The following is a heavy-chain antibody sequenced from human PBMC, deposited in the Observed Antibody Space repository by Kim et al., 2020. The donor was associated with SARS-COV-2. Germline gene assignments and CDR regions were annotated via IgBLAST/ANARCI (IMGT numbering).Heavy chain of an antibody. J-gene: IGHJ4*02. CDR2: IIPIFGTA. CDR3: ARGDFWSGYQALYYFDY. Sequence: SVKVSCKASGGTFSSYAISWVRQAPGQGLEWMGGIIPIFGTANYAQKFQGRVTITADESTSTAYMELSSLRSEDTAVYYCARGDFWSGYQALYYFDYWGQGTLVTVSS. D-gene: IGHD3-3*01. CDR1: GGTFSSYA. V-gene: IGHV1-69*13.